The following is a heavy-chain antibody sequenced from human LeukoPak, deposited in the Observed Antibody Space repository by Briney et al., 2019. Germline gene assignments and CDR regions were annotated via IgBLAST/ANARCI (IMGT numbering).Heavy chain of an antibody. CDR2: ITRSNKYI. Sequence: GGSLRLSCAASGLTFSTYTMYWVRQALGKGLEWVSSITRSNKYIYYADSVKGRFTISRDNAKNSLFLQVSSLRDEDTAVYYCARGPPDSNSHWGQGTLVTVSS. CDR3: ARGPPDSNSH. D-gene: IGHD1-14*01. V-gene: IGHV3-21*01. J-gene: IGHJ4*02. CDR1: GLTFSTYT.